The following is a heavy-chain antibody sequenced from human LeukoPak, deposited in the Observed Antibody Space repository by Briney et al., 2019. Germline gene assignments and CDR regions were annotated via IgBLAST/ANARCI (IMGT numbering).Heavy chain of an antibody. CDR3: AKDTLLVPYNWFDP. V-gene: IGHV3-48*01. CDR1: GFTFSTYS. CDR2: ISSSSSTI. D-gene: IGHD6-13*01. Sequence: GGSLRLSCAASGFTFSTYSMNWVRQAPGKGLEWVSYISSSSSTIYYADSVKGRFTISRDNSKNTLYLQMNSLRAEDTAVYYCAKDTLLVPYNWFDPWGQGTLVTVSS. J-gene: IGHJ5*02.